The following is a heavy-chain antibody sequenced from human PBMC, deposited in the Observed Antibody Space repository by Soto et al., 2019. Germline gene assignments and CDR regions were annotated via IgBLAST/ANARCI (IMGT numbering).Heavy chain of an antibody. Sequence: PGGSLRLSCAASGFTFSGSAVHWVRQASGKGLEWVGRIRSKANSYATAYAASVKGRFTISRDDSKNTAYLQMNSLKTEDTAVYYCTRLAQWLVPSYYYYYYGMDVWGQGTTVTVSS. CDR3: TRLAQWLVPSYYYYYYGMDV. J-gene: IGHJ6*02. CDR2: IRSKANSYAT. D-gene: IGHD6-19*01. CDR1: GFTFSGSA. V-gene: IGHV3-73*01.